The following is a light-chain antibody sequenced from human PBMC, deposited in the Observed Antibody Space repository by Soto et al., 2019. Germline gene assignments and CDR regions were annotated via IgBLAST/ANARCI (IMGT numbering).Light chain of an antibody. J-gene: IGKJ1*01. V-gene: IGKV1-5*01. CDR3: QHYNSDPWT. Sequence: DIQMTQSPSTLSASVGDRVTITCRASQNIRNWLAWYQQRPGRAPKVVIYDASSLQSGVPSRFIGSGSGTEFTLTISSLQPDDFATYYCQHYNSDPWTFGQGTKVEIK. CDR2: DAS. CDR1: QNIRNW.